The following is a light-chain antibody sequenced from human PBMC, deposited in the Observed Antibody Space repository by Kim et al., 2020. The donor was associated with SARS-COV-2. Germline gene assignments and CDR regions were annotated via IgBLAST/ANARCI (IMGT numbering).Light chain of an antibody. J-gene: IGLJ2*01. CDR3: SSRDTSGSHVV. CDR2: GKN. V-gene: IGLV3-19*01. Sequence: SSELTQDPAVSVALGQTARITCQGDGLRIYYASWYQQKPGQAPVLVIYGKNNRPSGIPDRFSGSNSGNTASLTIAGAQAEDEADYYCSSRDTSGSHVVFGGGTQLTVL. CDR1: GLRIYY.